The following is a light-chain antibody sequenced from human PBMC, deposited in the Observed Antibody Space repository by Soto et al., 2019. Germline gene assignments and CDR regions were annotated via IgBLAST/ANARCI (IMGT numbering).Light chain of an antibody. CDR3: QQYEIYPIT. CDR2: KAS. J-gene: IGKJ5*01. Sequence: DIQMTQSPSTLSASVGDRVTITCRASQTVNSWLAWYQQKPGKATKLLIYKASSLESGVTSRFSGSGSGTEFTLTISSLQPDDFAAYYCQQYEIYPITFGQGTRLEIK. CDR1: QTVNSW. V-gene: IGKV1-5*03.